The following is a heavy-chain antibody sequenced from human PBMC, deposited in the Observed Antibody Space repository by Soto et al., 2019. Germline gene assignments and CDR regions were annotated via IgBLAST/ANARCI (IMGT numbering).Heavy chain of an antibody. CDR1: GGSFSGYY. J-gene: IGHJ4*02. Sequence: QVQLPQWGAGLLKPSETLSLTCAVYGGSFSGYYWSWIRQPPGKGLEWIGEINHSGSTNYNPSLKSRVTISVDTSKNQFSLKLSSVTAADTAVYYCARAHSSANDYWGQGTLVTVSS. CDR3: ARAHSSANDY. V-gene: IGHV4-34*01. D-gene: IGHD6-19*01. CDR2: INHSGST.